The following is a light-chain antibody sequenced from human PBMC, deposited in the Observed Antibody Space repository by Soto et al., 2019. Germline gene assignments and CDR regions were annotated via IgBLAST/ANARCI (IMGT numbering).Light chain of an antibody. CDR2: DAS. Sequence: DIQMTQSPSSLSASVGDRVSITCRASQTISYKLNWYQQKPGEVPKLLIYDASGLQNGVPSRFSGSGSGTDFTLTISSLQPEDFATYYCQQSYSTPRWTFGQGTKVDIK. J-gene: IGKJ1*01. V-gene: IGKV1-39*01. CDR1: QTISYK. CDR3: QQSYSTPRWT.